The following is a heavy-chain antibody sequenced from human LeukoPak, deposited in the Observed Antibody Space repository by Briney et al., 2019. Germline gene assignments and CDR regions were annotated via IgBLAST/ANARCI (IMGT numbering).Heavy chain of an antibody. CDR1: GFTFSAYT. V-gene: IGHV3-21*06. D-gene: IGHD4-11*01. CDR2: ISVGSTYI. J-gene: IGHJ4*02. Sequence: GGSLRLSCAASGFTFSAYTMNWVRQAPGKGLEWVSSISVGSTYISYPDSVKGRFTISRDNAKNSLYLQVNSLRDEDSAVYYCARGLQYHEPLYFDSWGQGTLVTVSS. CDR3: ARGLQYHEPLYFDS.